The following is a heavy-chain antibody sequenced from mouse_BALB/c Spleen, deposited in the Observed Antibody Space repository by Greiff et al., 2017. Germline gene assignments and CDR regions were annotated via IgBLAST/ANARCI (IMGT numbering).Heavy chain of an antibody. Sequence: EVMLVESGGGLVQPGGSLKLSCAASGFTFSSYTMSWVRQTPEKRLEWVAYISNGGGSTYYPDTVKGRFTISRDNAKNTLYLQMSSLKSEDTAMYYCARGGGTTVVANWYFDVWGAGTTVTVSS. CDR3: ARGGGTTVVANWYFDV. D-gene: IGHD1-1*01. CDR1: GFTFSSYT. CDR2: ISNGGGST. V-gene: IGHV5-12-2*01. J-gene: IGHJ1*01.